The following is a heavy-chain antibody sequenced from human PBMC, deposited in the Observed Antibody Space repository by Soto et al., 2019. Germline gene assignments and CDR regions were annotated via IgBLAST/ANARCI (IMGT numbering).Heavy chain of an antibody. Sequence: SETLSLTCSVSGDYIHVGGYYWTWIRQRPGKGLEWMGYIYYTGKTYYSPSLESRLTMSVDRSKNQFSLRLTSVTAADTAVYFCGRDLTSNANCIDPWGQGTLVTVSS. D-gene: IGHD2-2*01. CDR2: IYYTGKT. CDR3: GRDLTSNANCIDP. J-gene: IGHJ5*02. V-gene: IGHV4-30-4*01. CDR1: GDYIHVGGYY.